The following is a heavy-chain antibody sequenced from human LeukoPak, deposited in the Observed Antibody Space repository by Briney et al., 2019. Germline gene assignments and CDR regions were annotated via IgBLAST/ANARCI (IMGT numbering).Heavy chain of an antibody. CDR1: GYTFTSYD. CDR2: MNPNSGNT. J-gene: IGHJ5*02. V-gene: IGHV1-8*03. CDR3: AINRDSYYYDSSGYYRGGWFDP. Sequence: ASVKVSCKASGYTFTSYDINWVRQATGQGLEWMGRMNPNSGNTGYAQKFQGRVTITRNTSISTAYMELSSLRSEDTAVYYCAINRDSYYYDSSGYYRGGWFDPWGQGTLVTVSS. D-gene: IGHD3-22*01.